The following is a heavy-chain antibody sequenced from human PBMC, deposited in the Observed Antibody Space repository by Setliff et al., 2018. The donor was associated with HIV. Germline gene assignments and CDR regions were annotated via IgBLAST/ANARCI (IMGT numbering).Heavy chain of an antibody. J-gene: IGHJ4*02. CDR2: ISGSGDNT. D-gene: IGHD6-13*01. CDR3: AKDGLVGAAGRFDY. Sequence: PGGSLRLSCAASGFTFSNYAMSWVRRAPGKGLEWVSAISGSGDNTYYADSVKGRFTISRDNSKNTLYLEINSLRDEDTAVYYCAKDGLVGAAGRFDYWGQGTLVTVS. V-gene: IGHV3-23*01. CDR1: GFTFSNYA.